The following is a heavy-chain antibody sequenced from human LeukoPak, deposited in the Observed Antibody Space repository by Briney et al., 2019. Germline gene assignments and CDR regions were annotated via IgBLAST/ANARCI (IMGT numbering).Heavy chain of an antibody. CDR3: AKDHSADGWPTFEY. Sequence: GGSLRLSCAVSGFGVHTFAMSWVRLTPGKGLEWLVSITKYDGRVYYADSVRGRFSISRDTSQNELYLQMNGLRADDSAMYFCAKDHSADGWPTFEYWGRGTLVTVSS. CDR1: GFGVHTFA. D-gene: IGHD5-24*01. V-gene: IGHV3-23*01. CDR2: ITKYDGRV. J-gene: IGHJ4*02.